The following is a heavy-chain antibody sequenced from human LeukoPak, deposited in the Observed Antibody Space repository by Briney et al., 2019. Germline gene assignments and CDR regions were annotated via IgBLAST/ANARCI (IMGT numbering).Heavy chain of an antibody. J-gene: IGHJ6*02. CDR1: GYTFTGYY. D-gene: IGHD2-15*01. CDR3: ARAPLQNCSGGSCYPRWYYYGMDV. V-gene: IGHV1-2*02. CDR2: INPNSGGT. Sequence: ASVKVSCKASGYTFTGYYMHWVRQAPGQGLEWMGWINPNSGGTNYAQKFQGRVTMTRDTSISTAYMELSRLRSDDTAVYYCARAPLQNCSGGSCYPRWYYYGMDVWGQGTTVTVSS.